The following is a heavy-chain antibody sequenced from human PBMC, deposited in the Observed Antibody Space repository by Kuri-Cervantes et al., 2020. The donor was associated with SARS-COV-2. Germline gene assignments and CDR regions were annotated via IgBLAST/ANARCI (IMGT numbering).Heavy chain of an antibody. J-gene: IGHJ4*02. V-gene: IGHV3-11*06. CDR1: GFTFSDYY. CDR3: ARDQGGYYGSGSFDY. CDR2: ISSSSSYT. Sequence: GGSLRLSCAASGFTFSDYYMSWIRQAPGKGLEWVSYISSSSSYTNYADFVKGRFTISRDNAKNSLYLQMNSLRAEDTAVYYCARDQGGYYGSGSFDYWGQGTLVTVSS. D-gene: IGHD3-10*01.